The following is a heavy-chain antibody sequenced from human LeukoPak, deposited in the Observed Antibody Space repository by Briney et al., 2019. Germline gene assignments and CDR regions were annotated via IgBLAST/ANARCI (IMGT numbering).Heavy chain of an antibody. D-gene: IGHD3-9*01. J-gene: IGHJ5*02. CDR2: ITGSGST. Sequence: PSETLSLTCSVSGDSINIYYWFWVRQPAGKGLEWIGRITGSGSTNYNPSFKSRVTMSVDTSKNQFSLRLTSVAAADSAVYYCARGAYDVLTGTHYNWCDPWGQGTLVIVSS. CDR3: ARGAYDVLTGTHYNWCDP. V-gene: IGHV4-4*07. CDR1: GDSINIYY.